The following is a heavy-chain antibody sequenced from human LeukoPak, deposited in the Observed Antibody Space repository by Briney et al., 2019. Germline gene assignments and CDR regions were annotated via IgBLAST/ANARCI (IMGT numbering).Heavy chain of an antibody. J-gene: IGHJ6*03. CDR3: ARDARGDYYYYMDV. CDR1: GFTFGSYG. Sequence: GGSLRLSCAASGFTFGSYGMHWVRQAPGKGLGWVAFIRYDGSNKYYADSVKGRFTISRDNSKNTLYLQMNSLRAEDTAVYYCARDARGDYYYYMDVWGKGTTVTVSS. D-gene: IGHD3-10*01. CDR2: IRYDGSNK. V-gene: IGHV3-30*02.